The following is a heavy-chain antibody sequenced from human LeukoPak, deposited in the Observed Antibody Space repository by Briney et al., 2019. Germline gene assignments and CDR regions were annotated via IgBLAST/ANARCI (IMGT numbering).Heavy chain of an antibody. V-gene: IGHV3-7*01. D-gene: IGHD1-1*01. CDR3: VRERGSIGTDLHF. CDR2: IKQDGSEK. CDR1: GFTFSSYW. J-gene: IGHJ4*02. Sequence: PGGSLRLSCAASGFTFSSYWMSWVRQAPGKGLEWVANIKQDGSEKYYVDSVKGRFTISRDNAKNSLYLQMNSLRAEDTAVYYCVRERGSIGTDLHFWGQGTLITVSS.